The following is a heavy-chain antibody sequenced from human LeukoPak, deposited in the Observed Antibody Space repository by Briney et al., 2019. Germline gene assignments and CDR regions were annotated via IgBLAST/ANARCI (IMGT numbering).Heavy chain of an antibody. D-gene: IGHD6-13*01. CDR2: IKQDGSEK. J-gene: IGHJ5*02. Sequence: QPGGSLRLSCAASGFTFSSYWMSWVRQAPGKGLEWVANIKQDGSEKYYVDSVMGRFAISRDNAKNSLYLQMNSLRAEDTAVYYCARVYSSSPSLTFDPWGQGTLVTVSS. CDR1: GFTFSSYW. V-gene: IGHV3-7*01. CDR3: ARVYSSSPSLTFDP.